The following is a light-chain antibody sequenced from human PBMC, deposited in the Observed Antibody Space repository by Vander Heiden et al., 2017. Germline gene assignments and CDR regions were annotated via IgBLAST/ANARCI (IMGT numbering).Light chain of an antibody. CDR1: QSISNY. V-gene: IGKV1-39*01. CDR3: QQCYSTSFT. J-gene: IGKJ1*01. CDR2: AAS. Sequence: DIQITHSPSSLSASVGDRVTITCRASQSISNYLNWYQQKPGKVPKLLIYAASSLQSGVPSRFSGSGSGTDFTLTISSLQPEDVATYYCQQCYSTSFTFGQGTQVEIK.